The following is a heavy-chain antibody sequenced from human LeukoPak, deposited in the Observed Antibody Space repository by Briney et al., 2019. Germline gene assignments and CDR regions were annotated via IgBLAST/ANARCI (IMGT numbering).Heavy chain of an antibody. V-gene: IGHV3-30*04. CDR3: ARDSGSRLRYFDWTSDAFDI. CDR2: ISYDGSNK. J-gene: IGHJ3*02. Sequence: RGSLRLSCAASGFTFSSYAMHWVRQAPGKGLEWVAVISYDGSNKYYADSVKGRFTISRDNSKNTLYLQMNSLRAEDTAVYYCARDSGSRLRYFDWTSDAFDIWGQGTMVTVSS. D-gene: IGHD3-9*01. CDR1: GFTFSSYA.